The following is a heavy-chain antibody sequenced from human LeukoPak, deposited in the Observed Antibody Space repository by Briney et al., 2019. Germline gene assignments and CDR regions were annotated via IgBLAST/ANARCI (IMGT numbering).Heavy chain of an antibody. V-gene: IGHV4-39*07. CDR2: IYYSGST. D-gene: IGHD5-24*01. J-gene: IGHJ4*02. CDR1: GGSISSSSYY. Sequence: SETLSLTCTVSGGSISSSSYYWGWIRQPPGKGLEWIGSIYYSGSTYYNPSLKSRVTISVDTSKNQFSLKLSSVTAADTAVYYCARDPRVEMVPGYWGQGTLVTVSS. CDR3: ARDPRVEMVPGY.